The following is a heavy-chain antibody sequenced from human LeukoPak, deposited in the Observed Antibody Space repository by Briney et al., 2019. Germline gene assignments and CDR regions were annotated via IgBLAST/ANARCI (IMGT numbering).Heavy chain of an antibody. J-gene: IGHJ6*03. CDR3: ARIYYDSSGYNYYMDV. CDR2: MNPNSGNT. Sequence: GASVKVSCKASGYTFSSYGISWVRQAPGQGLEWMGWMNPNSGNTGYAQKFQGRVTMTRNTSISTAYMELSSLRSEDTAVYYCARIYYDSSGYNYYMDVWGKGTTVTISS. D-gene: IGHD3-22*01. CDR1: GYTFSSYG. V-gene: IGHV1-8*02.